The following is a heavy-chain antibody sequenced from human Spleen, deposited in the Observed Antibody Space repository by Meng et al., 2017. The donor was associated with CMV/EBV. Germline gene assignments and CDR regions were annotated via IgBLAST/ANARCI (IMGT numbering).Heavy chain of an antibody. D-gene: IGHD2-2*01. V-gene: IGHV1-2*02. J-gene: IGHJ4*02. Sequence: ASVKVSCKASGNTFNGYFIHWVRQAPGQGLEYMGCVTPNGDGTNFAQKFHGRVTMTRDTSISTAYMELSSVRSDDTAVYYCARDCFRGSTSCPGYWGQGTLVTVSS. CDR1: GNTFNGYF. CDR2: VTPNGDGT. CDR3: ARDCFRGSTSCPGY.